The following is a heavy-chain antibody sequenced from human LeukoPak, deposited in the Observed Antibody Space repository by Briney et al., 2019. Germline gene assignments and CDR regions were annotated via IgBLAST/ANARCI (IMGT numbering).Heavy chain of an antibody. Sequence: GGSLRLSCAASGFTFSSYAMHWIRQAPGKGLEWVSSISSTSSYIYYADSVKGRFTISRDNAKNSLFLQMNSLRAEDTAVYYCARELMGLTMIVVVNPIDYWGQETLVTVSS. D-gene: IGHD3-22*01. CDR3: ARELMGLTMIVVVNPIDY. J-gene: IGHJ4*02. CDR2: ISSTSSYI. CDR1: GFTFSSYA. V-gene: IGHV3-21*01.